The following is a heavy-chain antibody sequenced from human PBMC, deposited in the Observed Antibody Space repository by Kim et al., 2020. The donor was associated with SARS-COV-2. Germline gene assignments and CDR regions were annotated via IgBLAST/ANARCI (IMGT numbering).Heavy chain of an antibody. D-gene: IGHD3-16*01. J-gene: IGHJ4*01. V-gene: IGHV4-39*01. Sequence: SETLSLTCTVSGGSISSSSYYWGWIRQPPGKGLEWIGSLYYSGSTYYNPSLKSRVTISVDTSKNQFSLKLSSVTAADTALYFCARRPTLVLGVPFHY. CDR3: ARRPTLVLGVPFHY. CDR2: LYYSGST. CDR1: GGSISSSSYY.